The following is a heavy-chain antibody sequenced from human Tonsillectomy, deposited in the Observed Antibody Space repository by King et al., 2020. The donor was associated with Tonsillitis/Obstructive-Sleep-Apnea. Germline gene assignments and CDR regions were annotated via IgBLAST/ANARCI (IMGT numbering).Heavy chain of an antibody. CDR3: AAPSSWQLNYHACDI. CDR2: ISYDGSNK. J-gene: IGHJ3*02. D-gene: IGHD6-6*01. CDR1: GFTFSSYT. Sequence: VQLVESGGGVVQPGRSLRLSCAASGFTFSSYTMHWVRQAPGKGLEWVAVISYDGSNKYNADSVKGRFTISRDNSKNTLYLQMNSLRVEDTAVYYCAAPSSWQLNYHACDIWGQGTMVTVSS. V-gene: IGHV3-30*04.